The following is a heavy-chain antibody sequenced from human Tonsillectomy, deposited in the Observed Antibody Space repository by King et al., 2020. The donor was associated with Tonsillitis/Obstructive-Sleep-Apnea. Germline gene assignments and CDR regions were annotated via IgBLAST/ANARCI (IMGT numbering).Heavy chain of an antibody. V-gene: IGHV2-5*02. D-gene: IGHD5-12*01. Sequence: TLKESGPTLVKPTQTLTLTCTFSGFSLSTSGVGVGWIRQPPGKALEWLALIYCDDDKRYSPSLKSRLTITKDTSKNQVVLTSTNIDPVDTATYYCAHRVGYETPFDYWAQGTLVTVSS. CDR3: AHRVGYETPFDY. J-gene: IGHJ4*02. CDR2: IYCDDDK. CDR1: GFSLSTSGVG.